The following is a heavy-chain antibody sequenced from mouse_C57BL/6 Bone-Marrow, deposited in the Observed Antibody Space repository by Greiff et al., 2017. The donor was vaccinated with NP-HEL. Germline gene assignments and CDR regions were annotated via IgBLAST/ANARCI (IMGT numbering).Heavy chain of an antibody. CDR3: TYGPPYYFDY. CDR1: GFNIKDYY. Sequence: VQLQQSGAELVRPGASVKLSCTASGFNIKDYYMHWVKQRPEQGLEWIGRIDPEDGDTEYAPKFQGKATMPADTSSNTAYLQLSSLTSEDTAVYYCTYGPPYYFDYWGQGTTLTVSS. D-gene: IGHD1-1*02. V-gene: IGHV14-1*01. J-gene: IGHJ2*01. CDR2: IDPEDGDT.